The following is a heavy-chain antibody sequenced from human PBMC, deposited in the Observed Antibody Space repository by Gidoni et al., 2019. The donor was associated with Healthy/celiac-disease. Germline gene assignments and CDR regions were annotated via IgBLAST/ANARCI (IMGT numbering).Heavy chain of an antibody. CDR1: GFTFECYG. V-gene: IGHV3-20*03. D-gene: IGHD6-19*01. J-gene: IGHJ4*02. CDR3: ARDSNTPRYSSGWYDAPQDY. CDR2: INWSGGST. Sequence: EVQLVESGGGVVRPGGSLRLSLAAYGFTFECYGMGWVRQAPGKGLGWVSGINWSGGSTGYADSVKGRFTISRDNAKNSLYLQMNSLRAEDTALYYCARDSNTPRYSSGWYDAPQDYWGQGTLVTVSS.